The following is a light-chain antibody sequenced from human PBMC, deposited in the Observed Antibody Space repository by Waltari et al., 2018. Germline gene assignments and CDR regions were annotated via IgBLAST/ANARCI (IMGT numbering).Light chain of an antibody. V-gene: IGLV3-1*01. CDR1: KLGDKY. CDR2: HSR. J-gene: IGLJ2*01. Sequence: SYELTQPPSVSVSPGQTASITCSGDKLGDKYACWYQQKPGQSPVGVIYHSRKRPSGSPERFSGSRSGNTATLTISGTQAMDEADYYCQAWDSSTYVVFGGGTKLTVL. CDR3: QAWDSSTYVV.